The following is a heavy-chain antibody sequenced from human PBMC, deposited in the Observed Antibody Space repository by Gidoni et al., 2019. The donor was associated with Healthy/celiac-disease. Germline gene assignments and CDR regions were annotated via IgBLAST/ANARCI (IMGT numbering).Heavy chain of an antibody. CDR2: SSGSGGST. Sequence: ELTLLECGGGLLQPVGSLTLSCADSGFTFRSYAMSLVRQAPGKGLEWGSASSGSGGSTDYADSVKGRFTIARENSKNTLYLQMNSLRAEDTAVYYCAKDLSNGSGTSTDYWGQGTLVTVSS. CDR1: GFTFRSYA. D-gene: IGHD3-10*01. CDR3: AKDLSNGSGTSTDY. V-gene: IGHV3-23*01. J-gene: IGHJ4*02.